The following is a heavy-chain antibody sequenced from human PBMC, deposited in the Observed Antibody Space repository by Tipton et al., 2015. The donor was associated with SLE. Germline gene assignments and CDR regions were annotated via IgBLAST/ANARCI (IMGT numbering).Heavy chain of an antibody. D-gene: IGHD3-10*01. J-gene: IGHJ6*02. V-gene: IGHV1-18*01. Sequence: QSGAEVKKPGASVKVSCKASGYTFKNYGITWVRQAPGQGLEWLGWISAYNGVTNYAQTLQGRLTVTTDTSTSTAYMELRSLRSDDTAVYYCARGIYGMDVWGQGTTVTVSS. CDR3: ARGIYGMDV. CDR1: GYTFKNYG. CDR2: ISAYNGVT.